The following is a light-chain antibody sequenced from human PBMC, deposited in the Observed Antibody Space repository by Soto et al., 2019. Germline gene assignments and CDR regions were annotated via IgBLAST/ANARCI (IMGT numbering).Light chain of an antibody. CDR3: LQYNGYYRT. Sequence: DIPMTQSPTTLSASIGDTVTITCRASQTISGWLAWYQQRPGKAPNLLIFDASTLESGVPSRFSGSGSGTTFTLTISSLQSDDFATYYCLQYNGYYRTFGQGTKVDSK. CDR2: DAS. J-gene: IGKJ1*01. V-gene: IGKV1-5*01. CDR1: QTISGW.